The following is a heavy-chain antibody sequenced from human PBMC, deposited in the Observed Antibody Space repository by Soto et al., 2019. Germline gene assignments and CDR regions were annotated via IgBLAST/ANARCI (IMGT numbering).Heavy chain of an antibody. Sequence: QGQLVQSGAEVKKPGASVKVSCKASGYTFTSYDINWVRQATGQGLEWMGWMNPNSGNTGYAQKFQGRVTMTRNTSISTAYMELSSLRSDDTAVYYCVRSVEWLASFDYWGLGTLVTVSS. CDR1: GYTFTSYD. J-gene: IGHJ4*02. CDR3: VRSVEWLASFDY. V-gene: IGHV1-8*01. CDR2: MNPNSGNT. D-gene: IGHD6-19*01.